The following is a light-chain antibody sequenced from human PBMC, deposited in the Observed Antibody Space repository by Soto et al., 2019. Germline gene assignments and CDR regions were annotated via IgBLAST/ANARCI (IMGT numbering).Light chain of an antibody. CDR2: GAS. J-gene: IGKJ1*01. V-gene: IGKV1-6*01. Sequence: AIQMTQSPSSLSASVGDRVTITSRASQDISDDVGWYQQTPGKAPKLLISGASRLQSGVPSRFSGSGSGAAFTLTITSLRPEDSATYYCLQNHNYPRTFGQGTKVDIK. CDR3: LQNHNYPRT. CDR1: QDISDD.